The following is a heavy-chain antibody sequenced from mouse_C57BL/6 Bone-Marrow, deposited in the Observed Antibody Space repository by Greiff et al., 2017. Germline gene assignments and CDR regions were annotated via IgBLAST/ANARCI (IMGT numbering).Heavy chain of an antibody. V-gene: IGHV1-7*01. CDR1: GYTFTSYW. CDR2: INPSSGYT. J-gene: IGHJ2*01. Sequence: VQLQQSGAELAKPGASVKLSCKASGYTFTSYWMHWVKQRPGQGLEWIGYINPSSGYTKYNQKFKDKDTLTADKSSSTAYMQLSSLTYEDSAVYYCARRGAGYWGQGTTLTVSA. CDR3: ARRGAGY.